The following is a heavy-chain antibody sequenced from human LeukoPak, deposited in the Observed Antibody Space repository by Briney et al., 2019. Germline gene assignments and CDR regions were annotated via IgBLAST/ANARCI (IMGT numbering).Heavy chain of an antibody. J-gene: IGHJ5*02. D-gene: IGHD3-22*01. CDR2: FYYSGST. Sequence: KPSETLSLTCTVSGGSISSGDYYWSWIRQPPGKGLEWIGYFYYSGSTYYNPSLKSRVTISVDTSKNQFSLKLSSVTAAYTAVYYCARPYYYDSRIDPWGQGTLVTVSS. CDR1: GGSISSGDYY. CDR3: ARPYYYDSRIDP. V-gene: IGHV4-30-4*01.